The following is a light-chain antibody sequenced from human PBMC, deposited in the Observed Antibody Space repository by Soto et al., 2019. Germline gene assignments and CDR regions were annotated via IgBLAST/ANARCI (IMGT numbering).Light chain of an antibody. V-gene: IGKV3-11*01. Sequence: EIVLTQSPATLSLSPGERATLSCRASQSVSSYLAWYQQKPGQAPRLLIYDASNRATGIPARFSGSGSGTXXXXXXXXXXPEDXAXYXXXQRSNLPPTFGQGTKVEIK. CDR2: DAS. CDR1: QSVSSY. CDR3: XQRSNLPPT. J-gene: IGKJ1*01.